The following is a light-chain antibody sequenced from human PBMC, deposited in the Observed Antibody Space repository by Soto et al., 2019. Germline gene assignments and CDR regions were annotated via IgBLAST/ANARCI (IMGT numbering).Light chain of an antibody. CDR2: DVN. Sequence: QSALTQPRSVSESPGQSVAISCTGTRGDVGGYNYVSWYQQHPGKAPKLMIYDVNKRPSGVPDRFSGSKSGNTASLTISGLQAEDEADYYCQSYDSSLSGYVFGTGTKVTVL. CDR1: RGDVGGYNY. J-gene: IGLJ1*01. CDR3: QSYDSSLSGYV. V-gene: IGLV2-11*01.